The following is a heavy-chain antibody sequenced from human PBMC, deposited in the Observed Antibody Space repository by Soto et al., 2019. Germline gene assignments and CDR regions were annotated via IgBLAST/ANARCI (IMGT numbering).Heavy chain of an antibody. CDR1: GFTFGDYP. CDR3: TREYNWNDGYYYGMDV. J-gene: IGHJ6*02. V-gene: IGHV3-49*03. CDR2: IRSKAYGGTT. D-gene: IGHD1-20*01. Sequence: PGGSLRLSCTASGFTFGDYPMSWFRQAPGKGLEWVGFIRSKAYGGTTEYAASVKGRFTISRDDSKSIAYLQMNSLKTEDTAVYYCTREYNWNDGYYYGMDVWGQGTTVTVSS.